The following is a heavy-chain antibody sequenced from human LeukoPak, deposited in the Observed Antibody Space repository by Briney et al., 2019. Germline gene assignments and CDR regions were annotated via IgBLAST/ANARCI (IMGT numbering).Heavy chain of an antibody. D-gene: IGHD5-12*01. CDR2: IYYSGST. CDR1: GGSISSSNYY. CDR3: AREVATISREYYFDN. J-gene: IGHJ4*02. Sequence: SETLSLTCTVSGGSISSSNYYWGWIRQPPGKGLEWIGSIYYSGSTYYNPSLKSRVTISVDTSKNQLSLKLSSVTAADTAVYYCAREVATISREYYFDNWGQGTLVTVSS. V-gene: IGHV4-39*07.